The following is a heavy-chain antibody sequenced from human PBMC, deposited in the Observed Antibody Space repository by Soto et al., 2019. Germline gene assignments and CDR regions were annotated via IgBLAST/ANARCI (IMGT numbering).Heavy chain of an antibody. D-gene: IGHD3-10*01. Sequence: QVHLVQSGAEVKKPGASVKVSCKGSGYAFTTYGITWVRQAPGQGLEWMGWISAHNGNTNYAQKLQGRVTVTRDTSTSTAYMELRSLSSGDTAAYYCARGRYGAYWGQGALVTVSS. CDR2: ISAHNGNT. CDR1: GYAFTTYG. CDR3: ARGRYGAY. V-gene: IGHV1-18*01. J-gene: IGHJ4*02.